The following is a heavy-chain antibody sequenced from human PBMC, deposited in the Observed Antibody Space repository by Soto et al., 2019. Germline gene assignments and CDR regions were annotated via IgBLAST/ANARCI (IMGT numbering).Heavy chain of an antibody. D-gene: IGHD3-3*02. J-gene: IGHJ4*02. Sequence: GGSLRLSCAASGFTVSSNHLSWVRQAPGKGLEWISVIYIGGSTYHADSVKGRFTISRDNSKNTLYLQMNSLRAEDTAVYYCARDVSSRLADNYYFDFWGQGALVTVSS. CDR2: IYIGGST. CDR1: GFTVSSNH. CDR3: ARDVSSRLADNYYFDF. V-gene: IGHV3-66*01.